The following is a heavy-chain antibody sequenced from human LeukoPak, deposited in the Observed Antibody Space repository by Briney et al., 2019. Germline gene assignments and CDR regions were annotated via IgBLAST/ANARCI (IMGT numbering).Heavy chain of an antibody. CDR1: GFSLNNYA. CDR2: ISTTGGST. Sequence: GGSLRLSCAASGFSLNNYAMSWVRQAPGKGLQWVSAISTTGGSTYYADSVKGRFTISRDNSKNTLSLQMDSLRVEDTAVYYCAKDWTTVVTPKGYYFGSWGQGTLVTVSS. CDR3: AKDWTTVVTPKGYYFGS. V-gene: IGHV3-23*01. D-gene: IGHD4-23*01. J-gene: IGHJ4*02.